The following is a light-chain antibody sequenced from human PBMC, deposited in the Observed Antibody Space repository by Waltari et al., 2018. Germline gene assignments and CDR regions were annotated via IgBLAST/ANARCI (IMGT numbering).Light chain of an antibody. CDR2: EVT. CDR1: SSDVGASNY. Sequence: QSALTQPPSASGSPGQSVTISCTGTSSDVGASNYVSWYQHHPGKAPKLIIYEVTQRPSGVPDRFSGSKSGNTASLTVSVLQAEDEADYYCNSYAGSNTVIFGGGTKLTVL. V-gene: IGLV2-8*01. J-gene: IGLJ2*01. CDR3: NSYAGSNTVI.